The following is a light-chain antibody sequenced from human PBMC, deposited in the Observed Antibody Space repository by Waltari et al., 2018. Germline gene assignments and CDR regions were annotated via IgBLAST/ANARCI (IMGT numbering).Light chain of an antibody. CDR2: DAS. CDR3: QQRSNWPPIT. Sequence: EIVLTQSPATLSLSPGQRATLPCRASQSVSSYLAWYQQKPGQAPRLLIYDASTRATGIPARFRGSGSGTDFTLTISSLEPEDFAVYYCQQRSNWPPITFGQGTRLEIK. V-gene: IGKV3-11*01. CDR1: QSVSSY. J-gene: IGKJ5*01.